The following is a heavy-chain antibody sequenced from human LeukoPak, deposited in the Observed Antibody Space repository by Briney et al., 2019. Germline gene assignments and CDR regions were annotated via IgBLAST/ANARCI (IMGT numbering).Heavy chain of an antibody. CDR3: AKGQNYYDGSGYYSTDY. CDR1: GFTFSSYG. CDR2: ISSDGVNK. V-gene: IGHV3-30*18. D-gene: IGHD3-22*01. J-gene: IGHJ4*02. Sequence: GGSLRLSCAASGFTFSSYGMSWVRQAPGKGLEWVAVISSDGVNKYSADSVKGRFTISRDNSKNTLYLQMNSLRAEDTAVYYCAKGQNYYDGSGYYSTDYWGQGTPVTVSS.